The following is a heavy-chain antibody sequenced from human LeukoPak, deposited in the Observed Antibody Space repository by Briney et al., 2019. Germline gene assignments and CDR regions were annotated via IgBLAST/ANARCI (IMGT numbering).Heavy chain of an antibody. J-gene: IGHJ4*02. V-gene: IGHV1-69*13. CDR1: GGTFSSYA. CDR2: IIPIFGTA. Sequence: ASVKVSCKASGGTFSSYAISLVRQAPGQGLEWMGGIIPIFGTANYAQKFQGRVTITADESTSTAYMELSSLRSEDTAVYYCARDRYGGWYYFDYWGQGTLVTVSS. CDR3: ARDRYGGWYYFDY. D-gene: IGHD6-19*01.